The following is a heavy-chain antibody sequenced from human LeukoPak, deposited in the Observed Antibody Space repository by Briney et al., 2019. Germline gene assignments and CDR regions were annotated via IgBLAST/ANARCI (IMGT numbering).Heavy chain of an antibody. CDR3: AKGPESIVGATGY. D-gene: IGHD1-26*01. CDR2: ISGSGGST. CDR1: GFTFSSYA. V-gene: IGHV3-23*01. Sequence: GGSLRLSCAASGFTFSSYAMSWVRQALGKGLEWVSAISGSGGSTYYADSVKGRFTISRDNSKNTLYLQMNSLRAEDTAVYYCAKGPESIVGATGYWGQGTLVTVSS. J-gene: IGHJ4*02.